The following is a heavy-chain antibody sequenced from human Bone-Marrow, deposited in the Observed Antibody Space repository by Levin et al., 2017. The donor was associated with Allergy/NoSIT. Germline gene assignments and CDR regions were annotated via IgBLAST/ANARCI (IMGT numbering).Heavy chain of an antibody. V-gene: IGHV3-7*01. CDR3: ARDGSNGFDC. CDR1: GFTFSNYW. D-gene: IGHD2-15*01. J-gene: IGHJ4*02. Sequence: LSLTCAASGFTFSNYWMAWVRQAPGKGLEGVANIKEDGSEIYYVDSVKGRFTISRDDSKNAVYLQMNSLRAEDTAVYYCARDGSNGFDCWGQGTLVTVSS. CDR2: IKEDGSEI.